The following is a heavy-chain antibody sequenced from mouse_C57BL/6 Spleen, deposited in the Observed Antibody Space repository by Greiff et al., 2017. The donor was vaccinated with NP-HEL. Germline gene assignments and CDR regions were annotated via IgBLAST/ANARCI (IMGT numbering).Heavy chain of an antibody. D-gene: IGHD2-4*01. V-gene: IGHV1-72*01. Sequence: QVQLQQPGAELVKPGASVQLSCKASGYTFTSYWMHWVKQRPGRGLEWIGRIDPDSGGTKYNEKFKSKATLTVDKPSSTAYMQLSSLTSEDSAVYYCARGIYYDYDGAWFAYWGQGTLVTVSA. CDR2: IDPDSGGT. CDR1: GYTFTSYW. CDR3: ARGIYYDYDGAWFAY. J-gene: IGHJ3*01.